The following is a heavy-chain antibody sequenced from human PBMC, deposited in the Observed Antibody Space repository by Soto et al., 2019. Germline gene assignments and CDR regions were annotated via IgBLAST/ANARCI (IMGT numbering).Heavy chain of an antibody. CDR1: GGTISSYY. D-gene: IGHD3-22*01. Sequence: SETLSLTCTVSGGTISSYYWGWIRQPPGKGLEWIGTIYYSGTTYYNPSLKSRVTISVDTSKNQFSLKLSSVTAADTAVYYCARLYYYDSSGYYPTLPFDPWGQGTLVTVSS. V-gene: IGHV4-39*01. CDR3: ARLYYYDSSGYYPTLPFDP. J-gene: IGHJ5*02. CDR2: IYYSGTT.